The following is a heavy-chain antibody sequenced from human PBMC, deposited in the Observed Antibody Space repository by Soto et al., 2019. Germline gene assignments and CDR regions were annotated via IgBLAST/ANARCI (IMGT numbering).Heavy chain of an antibody. V-gene: IGHV4-39*02. CDR1: GGSVNSSRYY. Sequence: QLQLQESGPGLVKPSETLSLTCTVSGGSVNSSRYYWGWIRQSPGKGLEWIACVYYRGSAYDNPSLKSRVTISVHMSKTHFSLRLSSVTAADTALYYCARPVGFGDPSYFDAWGQGTLVIVSS. CDR2: VYYRGSA. CDR3: ARPVGFGDPSYFDA. D-gene: IGHD3-16*01. J-gene: IGHJ5*02.